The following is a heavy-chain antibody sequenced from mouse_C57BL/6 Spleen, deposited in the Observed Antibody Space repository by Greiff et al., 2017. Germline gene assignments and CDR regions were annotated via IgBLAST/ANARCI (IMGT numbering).Heavy chain of an antibody. D-gene: IGHD1-1*01. CDR3: AIYYGSSYSYYYAMDY. CDR2: IDPSDSET. Sequence: QVQLQQPGAELVRPGSSVKLSCKASGYTFTSYWMHWVKQRPIQGLEWIGNIDPSDSETHYNQKFKDKATLTVDKSSSTAYMQLSSLTSEDSAVYYCAIYYGSSYSYYYAMDYWGQGTSGTVSS. CDR1: GYTFTSYW. J-gene: IGHJ4*01. V-gene: IGHV1-52*01.